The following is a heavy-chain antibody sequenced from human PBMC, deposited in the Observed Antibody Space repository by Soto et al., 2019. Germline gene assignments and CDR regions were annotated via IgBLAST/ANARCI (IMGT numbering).Heavy chain of an antibody. CDR3: ARARLDTPALEY. CDR2: MSYDGSDK. CDR1: GFSFRSYA. D-gene: IGHD2-2*01. J-gene: IGHJ4*02. Sequence: QVQLVESGGGVVQHGRSLRLSCAASGFSFRSYAMHWVRQAPGKGLEWVAVMSYDGSDKDYADSVKGRFTISRDNSKNTLYLQMSSLRAEDTAVYYCARARLDTPALEYWGQGTLVTVSS. V-gene: IGHV3-30-3*01.